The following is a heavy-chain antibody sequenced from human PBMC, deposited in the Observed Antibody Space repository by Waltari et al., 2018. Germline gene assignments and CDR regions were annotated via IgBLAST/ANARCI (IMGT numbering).Heavy chain of an antibody. CDR3: ARVKGRYYDSSGYTRYMDV. Sequence: QVQLQQWGAGLLKPSETLSLTCAVYGGSFIGYYWRWIRQPPGHGLEWNGEINHSGSTNYNPSLKSRVTISVDTSKNQFSLKLSSVTAADTAVYYCARVKGRYYDSSGYTRYMDVWGKGTTVTVSS. CDR2: INHSGST. V-gene: IGHV4-34*01. CDR1: GGSFIGYY. D-gene: IGHD3-22*01. J-gene: IGHJ6*03.